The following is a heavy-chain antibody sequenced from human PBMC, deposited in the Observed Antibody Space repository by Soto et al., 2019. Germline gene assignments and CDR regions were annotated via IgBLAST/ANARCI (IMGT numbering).Heavy chain of an antibody. Sequence: EVQLVESGGGLVQPGGSLRLSCAASGFTFSSDSMNWVRQAPGKGLEWVSYISSSSSTIYYADSVKGRFTISRDNAKNSLYLQMNSLRAEDTAVYYCARGGWYSGRGYWGQGTLVTVSS. V-gene: IGHV3-48*01. D-gene: IGHD6-19*01. J-gene: IGHJ4*02. CDR1: GFTFSSDS. CDR3: ARGGWYSGRGY. CDR2: ISSSSSTI.